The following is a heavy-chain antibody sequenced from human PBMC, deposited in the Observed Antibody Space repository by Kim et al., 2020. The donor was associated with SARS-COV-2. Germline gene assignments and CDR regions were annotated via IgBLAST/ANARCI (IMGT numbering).Heavy chain of an antibody. D-gene: IGHD3-16*01. CDR3: ARVGLLGAYNMDV. V-gene: IGHV3-48*02. Sequence: GGSLRLSCVVSGFSFSGYDMNWFRQAPGRGLEWVSYIRSSGSTIWYADSVKGRFTISRDNAKKSLYLQMNSLSDEDTAGYYCARVGLLGAYNMDVREQGTTFTVSS. J-gene: IGHJ6*01. CDR1: GFSFSGYD. CDR2: IRSSGSTI.